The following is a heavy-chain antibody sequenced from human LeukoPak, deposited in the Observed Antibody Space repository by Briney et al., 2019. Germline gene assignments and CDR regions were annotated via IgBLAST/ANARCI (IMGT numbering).Heavy chain of an antibody. Sequence: ASVKVSCKASGYIFNSYGISCVRQAPGQGLEWMGWISAYNGNTNYAQKLQGRVTMTTDTSTSTAYMELRSLRSDDTAVYYCARSGMATITDHKWFDPWGQGTLVTVSS. CDR1: GYIFNSYG. J-gene: IGHJ5*02. CDR3: ARSGMATITDHKWFDP. CDR2: ISAYNGNT. D-gene: IGHD5-12*01. V-gene: IGHV1-18*01.